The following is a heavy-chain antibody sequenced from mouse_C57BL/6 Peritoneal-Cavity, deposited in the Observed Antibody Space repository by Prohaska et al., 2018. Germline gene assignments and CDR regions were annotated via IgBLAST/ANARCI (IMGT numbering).Heavy chain of an antibody. V-gene: IGHV4-1*01. CDR1: GIDFSRYW. CDR3: ATYYSNYWFAY. J-gene: IGHJ3*01. D-gene: IGHD2-5*01. CDR2: INPDSSTI. Sequence: EVKLLQSGGGLVQPGGSLKLSCAASGIDFSRYWMSWVRRAQGKGLEWIGEINPDSSTINYAPSLKDKFIISRDNAKNTLYLQMSKVRSEDTALYYCATYYSNYWFAYWGQGTLVTVSA.